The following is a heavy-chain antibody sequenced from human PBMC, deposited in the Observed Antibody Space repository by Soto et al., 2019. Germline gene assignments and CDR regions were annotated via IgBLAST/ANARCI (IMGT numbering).Heavy chain of an antibody. V-gene: IGHV1-46*01. Sequence: GASVKVSCKASGYTFTSYYMHWVRQAPGQGLEGMGISNPSGGSTSYAQKFQGRVTMTRDTSTSTVYMELSSLRSEDTAVYYCAREPNFTIFGVVDNKTPYYYYGMDVWGQGTTVTVSS. CDR1: GYTFTSYY. J-gene: IGHJ6*02. D-gene: IGHD3-3*01. CDR2: SNPSGGST. CDR3: AREPNFTIFGVVDNKTPYYYYGMDV.